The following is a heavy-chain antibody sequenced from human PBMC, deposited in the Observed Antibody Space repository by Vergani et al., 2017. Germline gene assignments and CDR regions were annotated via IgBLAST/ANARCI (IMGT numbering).Heavy chain of an antibody. CDR2: ISYDGSNK. CDR1: GFTFSSYA. J-gene: IGHJ4*02. D-gene: IGHD3-3*01. Sequence: QVQLVESGGGVVQPGRSLRLSCAASGFTFSSYAMHWVRQAPGKRLEWVAVISYDGSNKYYADSVKGRFTISRDNSKNTLYLQMNSLRAEDTAVYYCARDLFVQYYFDYWGQGTLVTVSS. V-gene: IGHV3-30*04. CDR3: ARDLFVQYYFDY.